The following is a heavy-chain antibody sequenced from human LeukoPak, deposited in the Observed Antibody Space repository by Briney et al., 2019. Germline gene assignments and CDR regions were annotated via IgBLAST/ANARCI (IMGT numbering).Heavy chain of an antibody. CDR1: GGSISSGDYY. J-gene: IGHJ5*02. V-gene: IGHV4-30-4*08. CDR3: ARLRFLEWLVGNWFDP. D-gene: IGHD3-3*01. CDR2: IYYSGST. Sequence: SQTLSLTCTFSGGSISSGDYYWSWIRQPPGKSLEWIGYIYYSGSTYYNPSLKSRVTISVDTSKNQFSLKLSSVTAADTAVYYCARLRFLEWLVGNWFDPWGQGTLVTVSS.